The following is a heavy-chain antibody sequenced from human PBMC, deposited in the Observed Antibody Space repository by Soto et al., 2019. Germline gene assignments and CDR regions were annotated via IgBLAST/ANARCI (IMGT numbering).Heavy chain of an antibody. CDR1: GFPFGSYW. Sequence: GGSLRLSCAASGFPFGSYWTHWVRQVPGKGLVWVSRINYDGTYLTYADSVKGRFTVSRDNAKNMLYLQMHSLRADDAAVYYCVKANSRGLLHYGLEVWGQGTTVTVSS. V-gene: IGHV3-74*03. CDR3: VKANSRGLLHYGLEV. CDR2: INYDGTYL. J-gene: IGHJ6*02. D-gene: IGHD2-21*01.